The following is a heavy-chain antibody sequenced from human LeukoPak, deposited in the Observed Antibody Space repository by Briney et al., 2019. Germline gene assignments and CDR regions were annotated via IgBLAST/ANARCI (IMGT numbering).Heavy chain of an antibody. CDR1: GGSISSYY. D-gene: IGHD3-3*01. CDR3: ARRGPPIFGVARSNNWFDP. V-gene: IGHV4-4*07. J-gene: IGHJ5*02. CDR2: IYTSGSN. Sequence: PSETLSLTCTVSGGSISSYYWSWIRQPAGKGLEWIGRIYTSGSNNYNPSLKSRVTMSVDTSKNQFSLKLSSVTAADTAVYYCARRGPPIFGVARSNNWFDPWGQGTLVTVSS.